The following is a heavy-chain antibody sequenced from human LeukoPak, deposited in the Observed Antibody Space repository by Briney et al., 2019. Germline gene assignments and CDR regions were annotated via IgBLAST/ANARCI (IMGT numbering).Heavy chain of an antibody. Sequence: SETLSLTCAVYGGSFSGYYWSWIRQPPGKGLEWIGEMNHSGSTNYNPSLKSRVTISVDTSKNQFSLKLSSVTAADTAVYYCARRTYSSSSPFGVLNDYWGQGTLVTVSS. D-gene: IGHD6-6*01. J-gene: IGHJ4*02. CDR1: GGSFSGYY. CDR3: ARRTYSSSSPFGVLNDY. V-gene: IGHV4-34*01. CDR2: MNHSGST.